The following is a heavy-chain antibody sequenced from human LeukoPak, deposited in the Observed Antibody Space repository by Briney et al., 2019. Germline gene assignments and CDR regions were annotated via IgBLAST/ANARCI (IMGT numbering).Heavy chain of an antibody. D-gene: IGHD6-6*01. Sequence: ASVKVSCKASGYTFTSYGISWVRQAPGQGLEWMGIINPSGGSTSYAQKFQGRVTMTRDMSTSTVYMELSSLRSDDTAAYYCARQLYSTSSPRVFAYWGQVTLVTVSS. V-gene: IGHV1-46*01. CDR3: ARQLYSTSSPRVFAY. J-gene: IGHJ4*01. CDR1: GYTFTSYG. CDR2: INPSGGST.